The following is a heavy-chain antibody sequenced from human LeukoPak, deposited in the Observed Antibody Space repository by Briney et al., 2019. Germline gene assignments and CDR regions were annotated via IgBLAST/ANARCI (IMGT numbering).Heavy chain of an antibody. D-gene: IGHD3-10*01. CDR1: GGSISSYY. V-gene: IGHV4-4*07. J-gene: IGHJ6*03. CDR3: ARDPIYYYGSGSYYMDV. Sequence: SETLSLTCTVSGGSISSYYWSWIRQPPGKGLEWIGRIYTSGSTNYNPSLKSRVTMSVDTSKNQFSLKLSSVTAADTAVYYCARDPIYYYGSGSYYMDVWGKGTTVTVSS. CDR2: IYTSGST.